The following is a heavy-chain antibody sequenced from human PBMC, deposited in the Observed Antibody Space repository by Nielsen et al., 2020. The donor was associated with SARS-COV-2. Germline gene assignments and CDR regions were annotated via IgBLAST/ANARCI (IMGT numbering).Heavy chain of an antibody. D-gene: IGHD6-13*01. CDR1: GFTFSSYS. Sequence: GGSLRLSCAASGFTFSSYSMNWVRQAPGKGLEWVSSISSSSSYIYYADSVKGRFTISRDNAKNSLYLQMNSLRAEDTAVYYCARGPRSAAAGTGNYFDYWGQGTLVTVPQ. V-gene: IGHV3-21*01. CDR2: ISSSSSYI. J-gene: IGHJ4*02. CDR3: ARGPRSAAAGTGNYFDY.